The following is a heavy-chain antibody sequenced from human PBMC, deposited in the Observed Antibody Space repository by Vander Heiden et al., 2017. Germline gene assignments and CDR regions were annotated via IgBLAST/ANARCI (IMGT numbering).Heavy chain of an antibody. V-gene: IGHV1-69*01. Sequence: QVQLVQSGAEVKKPGSSVKVSCKASGGTFSSYAISWVRQAPGQGLEWMGGIIPIFGTANYAQKFQGRVTITADESTSTAYMELSSLRSEDTAVYYCARDSRCYYDSSGIPTGYYYYYGMDVWGQGTTVTVSS. CDR3: ARDSRCYYDSSGIPTGYYYYYGMDV. CDR1: GGTFSSYA. CDR2: IIPIFGTA. D-gene: IGHD3-22*01. J-gene: IGHJ6*02.